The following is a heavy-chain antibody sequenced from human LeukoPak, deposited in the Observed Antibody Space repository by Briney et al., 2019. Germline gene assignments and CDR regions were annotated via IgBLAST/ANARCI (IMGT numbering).Heavy chain of an antibody. V-gene: IGHV3-9*01. D-gene: IGHD6-13*01. Sequence: GGSLRLSCAASGFIFSNAWMSWVRQAPGRGLEWVSGVTWSSRSKKYADSVRGRFSISRDDANNSLFLQMNNLRPEDTALYYCAKDSEARSISWYSHFDLWGRGTLVTVSS. CDR1: GFIFSNAW. J-gene: IGHJ2*01. CDR3: AKDSEARSISWYSHFDL. CDR2: VTWSSRSK.